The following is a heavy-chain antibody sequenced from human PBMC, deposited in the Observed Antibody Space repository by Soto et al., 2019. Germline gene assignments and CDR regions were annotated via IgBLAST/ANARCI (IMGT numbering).Heavy chain of an antibody. CDR3: AKDRAGIDGMDV. Sequence: EVQLVESGGGLVQPGRSLRLSCAASGFTFDDYAMHWVRQAPGKGLEWVSGISWNSGSIGYADSVKGRFTISRDNAKNSLYLQMNSLRAEDTALSYCAKDRAGIDGMDVWGQGTTVTVSS. CDR1: GFTFDDYA. J-gene: IGHJ6*02. CDR2: ISWNSGSI. D-gene: IGHD1-20*01. V-gene: IGHV3-9*01.